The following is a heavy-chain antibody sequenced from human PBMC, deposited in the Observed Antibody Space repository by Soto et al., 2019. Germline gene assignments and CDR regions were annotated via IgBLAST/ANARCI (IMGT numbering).Heavy chain of an antibody. Sequence: QVQLVQSGAEVKKPGSSVKVSCKASGGTFSSYAISWVRQAPGQGLEWVGGIIPIVGTANYAQKFKGRVTITADESTSPAYMELSSLRSEDTAVYYCARGEVVGATIGYYAMDVWGQGTTVTVSS. V-gene: IGHV1-69*12. CDR1: GGTFSSYA. CDR3: ARGEVVGATIGYYAMDV. J-gene: IGHJ6*02. D-gene: IGHD1-26*01. CDR2: IIPIVGTA.